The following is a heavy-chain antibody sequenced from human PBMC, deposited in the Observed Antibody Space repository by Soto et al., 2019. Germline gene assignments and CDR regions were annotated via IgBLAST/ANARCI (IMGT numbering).Heavy chain of an antibody. CDR1: GGSISSYY. CDR3: ARSLSKSAGYYFDY. CDR2: IYTSGST. V-gene: IGHV4-4*07. Sequence: SDTLSLTCTVSGGSISSYYWSWIRQPAGKGLEWIGRIYTSGSTNYNPPLKSRVTMSVDTSKNQFSLKLSSVTAADTAVYYCARSLSKSAGYYFDYWGQGVLVTVSS. J-gene: IGHJ4*02. D-gene: IGHD3-16*02.